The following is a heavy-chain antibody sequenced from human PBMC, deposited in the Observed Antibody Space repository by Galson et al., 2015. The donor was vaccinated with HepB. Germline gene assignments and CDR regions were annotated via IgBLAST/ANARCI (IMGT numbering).Heavy chain of an antibody. Sequence: TLSLTCTVSGDSVSSADYHWSWIRQPPGKGLEWIGFIYHSGSSRYNPSLKSRVAISLDASKNQVSLKVTSVTAADTAVYYCAAGADAADYVGGVGASFDYWGQGTLVIVSS. V-gene: IGHV4-30-4*01. CDR1: GDSVSSADYH. CDR3: AAGADAADYVGGVGASFDY. J-gene: IGHJ4*02. CDR2: IYHSGSS. D-gene: IGHD4-17*01.